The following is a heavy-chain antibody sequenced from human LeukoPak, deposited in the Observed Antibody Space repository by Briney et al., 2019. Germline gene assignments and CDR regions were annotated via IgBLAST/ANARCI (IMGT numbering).Heavy chain of an antibody. CDR3: ARGRAVTTRDDY. D-gene: IGHD4-17*01. Sequence: SETLSLTCTVSGGPINNYWSWIRQPAGKGLEWIGRIFSSGSTVYHPSLKSRVTMSVDTSRNSFSLKLTSVTAADTAVYYCARGRAVTTRDDYWGQGTLVTVSS. V-gene: IGHV4-4*07. CDR1: GGPINNY. CDR2: IFSSGST. J-gene: IGHJ4*02.